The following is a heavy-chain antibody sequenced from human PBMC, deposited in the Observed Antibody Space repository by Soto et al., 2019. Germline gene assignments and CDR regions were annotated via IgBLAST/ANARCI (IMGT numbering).Heavy chain of an antibody. CDR1: GYTFTSYY. Sequence: QVQLVQSGAEVKKPGASVKVSCKASGYTFTSYYMHWVRQAPGQGLEWMGIINPSGGSTSYAQKFLGRVTMTRDTSTRTVYMELISLRSEDTAVYYCASGLGFPDYDSSGYYDYWGQGTLVTVSS. CDR3: ASGLGFPDYDSSGYYDY. J-gene: IGHJ4*02. CDR2: INPSGGST. V-gene: IGHV1-46*01. D-gene: IGHD3-22*01.